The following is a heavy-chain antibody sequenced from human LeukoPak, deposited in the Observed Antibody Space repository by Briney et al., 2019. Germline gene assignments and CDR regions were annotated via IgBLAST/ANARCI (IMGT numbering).Heavy chain of an antibody. CDR1: GGTFSSYA. CDR2: IIPIFGTA. CDR3: ARVSTYYDFWSGYPDPLDY. J-gene: IGHJ4*02. Sequence: SVKVSCKASGGTFSSYAISWVRQAPGQGLEWMGGIIPIFGTANYAQKFQGGVTITADEYTSTAYMELSSLRSEDTAVYYCARVSTYYDFWSGYPDPLDYWGQGTLVTVSS. D-gene: IGHD3-3*01. V-gene: IGHV1-69*13.